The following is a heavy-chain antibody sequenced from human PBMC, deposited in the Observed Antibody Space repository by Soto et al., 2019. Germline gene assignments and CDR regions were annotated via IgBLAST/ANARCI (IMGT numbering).Heavy chain of an antibody. CDR3: ASGFIAMANRGAFDI. CDR2: IIPIFGTA. D-gene: IGHD6-19*01. V-gene: IGHV1-69*01. J-gene: IGHJ3*02. CDR1: GGTVSSYA. Sequence: QVQLVQSGAEVKKPGSSVKVSCKASGGTVSSYAISWGRQAPGQGIEWMVGIIPIFGTANYAQKFQGRVTLTADESTSTAYMELSSLRSEDTAVYYCASGFIAMANRGAFDIWCQGPMVTVSS.